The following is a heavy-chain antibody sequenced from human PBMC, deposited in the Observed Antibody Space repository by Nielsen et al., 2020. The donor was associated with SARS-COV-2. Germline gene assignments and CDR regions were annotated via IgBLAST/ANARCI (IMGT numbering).Heavy chain of an antibody. CDR2: ISSSGSTI. V-gene: IGHV3-48*03. CDR1: GFTFNSYE. J-gene: IGHJ4*02. D-gene: IGHD3-22*01. CDR3: ARVGDSSGAFDY. Sequence: GESLKISCAASGFTFNSYEMNWVRQAPGKGLEWVSYISSSGSTIYYADSVKGRFTISRDNAKNSLYLQMNSLRAEDTAVYYCARVGDSSGAFDYWGQGTLVTVSS.